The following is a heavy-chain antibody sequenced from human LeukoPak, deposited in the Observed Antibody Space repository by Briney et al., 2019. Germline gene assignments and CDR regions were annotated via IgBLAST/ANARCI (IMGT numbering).Heavy chain of an antibody. Sequence: GGSLRLSCAASGFTFGTYAMSWVRQAPGKGLEWVAVISYDGSNQYYADSMKGRFTISRDNSKNTLYLQMNSLRAEDTAVYYCAELGITMIGGVWGKGTTVTISS. CDR3: AELGITMIGGV. V-gene: IGHV3-30*04. CDR1: GFTFGTYA. D-gene: IGHD3-10*02. J-gene: IGHJ6*04. CDR2: ISYDGSNQ.